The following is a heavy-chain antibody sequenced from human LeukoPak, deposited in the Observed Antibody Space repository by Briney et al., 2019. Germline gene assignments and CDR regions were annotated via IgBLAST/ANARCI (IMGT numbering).Heavy chain of an antibody. CDR2: IYYSGST. CDR3: ARENDRQGSGSSWYLVNS. V-gene: IGHV4-39*07. D-gene: IGHD6-13*01. J-gene: IGHJ4*02. Sequence: SETLSLTCSASGGSISSSTYYWGWIRQPPGKGLEWIGSIYYSGSTYYNPSLKSRVTISVDMSKNQFSLKLSSVTAADTAVYYCARENDRQGSGSSWYLVNSWGQGTLVTVSS. CDR1: GGSISSSTYY.